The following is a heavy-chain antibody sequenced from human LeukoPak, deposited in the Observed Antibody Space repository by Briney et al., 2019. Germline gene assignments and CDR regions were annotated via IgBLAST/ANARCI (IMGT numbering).Heavy chain of an antibody. CDR2: ISGSGGST. CDR1: GFTFSSYA. V-gene: IGHV3-23*01. CDR3: AKDNRWFRCSSSSVAFDI. J-gene: IGHJ3*02. Sequence: GGSLRLSCAASGFTFSSYAMSWVRQAPGKGLEWVSAISGSGGSTYYADSVKGRFTISRDNSKNTLYLQMNSLRAEDTAVYYCAKDNRWFRCSSSSVAFDIWGQGTMVTVSS. D-gene: IGHD6-6*01.